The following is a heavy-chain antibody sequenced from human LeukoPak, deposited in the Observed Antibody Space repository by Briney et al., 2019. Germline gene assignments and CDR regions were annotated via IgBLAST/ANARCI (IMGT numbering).Heavy chain of an antibody. CDR2: IRSKANSYAT. D-gene: IGHD5-24*01. CDR3: TRTVEMATIPFDY. V-gene: IGHV3-73*01. J-gene: IGHJ4*02. CDR1: GFTFSGSA. Sequence: PGGSLRLSCAASGFTFSGSAMHWVRQASGKGPEWVGRIRSKANSYATAYAASVKGRFTISRDDSKNTAYLQMNSLKTEDTAVYYCTRTVEMATIPFDYWGQGTLVTVSS.